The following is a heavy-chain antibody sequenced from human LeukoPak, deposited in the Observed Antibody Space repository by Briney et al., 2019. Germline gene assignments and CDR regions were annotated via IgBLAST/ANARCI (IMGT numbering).Heavy chain of an antibody. CDR2: INPNSGGT. V-gene: IGHV1-2*02. Sequence: ASVKVSCKASGYSFTGYYMHWVRQAPGQGLEWMGWINPNSGGTNYAQKFQGRVTMTRDTSISTAYMELSRLRSDDTAVYYCARDRYYDSSGYYDAFDIWGQGTMVTVSS. J-gene: IGHJ3*02. D-gene: IGHD3-22*01. CDR3: ARDRYYDSSGYYDAFDI. CDR1: GYSFTGYY.